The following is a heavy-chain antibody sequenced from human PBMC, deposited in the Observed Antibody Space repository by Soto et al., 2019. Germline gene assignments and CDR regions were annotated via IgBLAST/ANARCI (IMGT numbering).Heavy chain of an antibody. Sequence: ASVKVSCKASGGTFSSYAISWVRQAPGQGLEWMGGIIPIFGTANYAQKFQGRVTITADKSTSTAYMELSSLRSEDTAVYYCARVLAGGYSYGTKKFDSWGQGKMVTVSS. D-gene: IGHD5-18*01. J-gene: IGHJ4*02. CDR2: IIPIFGTA. CDR1: GGTFSSYA. CDR3: ARVLAGGYSYGTKKFDS. V-gene: IGHV1-69*06.